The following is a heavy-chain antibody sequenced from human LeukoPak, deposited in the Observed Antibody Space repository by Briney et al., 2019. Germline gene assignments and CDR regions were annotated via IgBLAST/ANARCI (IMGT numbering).Heavy chain of an antibody. J-gene: IGHJ4*02. CDR1: GGSISSYY. Sequence: PSETLSLTCTVSGGSISSYYWSWIRQPPGKGLEWIGYIYYSGSTNYNPSLESRVTISVDTSKNQFSLKLSSVTAADTAVYYCARGSAARPYDYWGQGTLVTVSS. V-gene: IGHV4-59*01. CDR2: IYYSGST. CDR3: ARGSAARPYDY. D-gene: IGHD6-6*01.